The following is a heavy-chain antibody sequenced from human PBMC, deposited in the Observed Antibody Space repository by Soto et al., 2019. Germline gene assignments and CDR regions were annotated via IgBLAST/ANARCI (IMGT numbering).Heavy chain of an antibody. V-gene: IGHV3-13*01. J-gene: IGHJ6*02. CDR3: TRATFGVGMDL. CDR2: MGGAGAR. Sequence: GGSLRLSCAVRRFTYKSYDMIWVRQVTGKGLEWIASMGGAGAREYSGSVKGRFIISRDNAKNSLYLQMDSLRVADTGVYYCTRATFGVGMDLWGHGTPVTVSS. CDR1: RFTYKSYD. D-gene: IGHD3-10*01.